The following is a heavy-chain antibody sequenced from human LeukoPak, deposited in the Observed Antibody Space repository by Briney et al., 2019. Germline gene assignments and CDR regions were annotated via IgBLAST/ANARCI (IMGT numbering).Heavy chain of an antibody. V-gene: IGHV3-15*01. CDR3: TTDLGSGSFY. D-gene: IGHD3-10*01. Sequence: PGGSLRLSCAASGFTFSQAWMTWVRQAPGKGLGWIGRVKSKTDGETTDYAAPVKGRFTISRDDSKNTLYLQMNSLKTEDTAVYYCTTDLGSGSFYWGQGTLVTVSS. CDR1: GFTFSQAW. CDR2: VKSKTDGETT. J-gene: IGHJ4*02.